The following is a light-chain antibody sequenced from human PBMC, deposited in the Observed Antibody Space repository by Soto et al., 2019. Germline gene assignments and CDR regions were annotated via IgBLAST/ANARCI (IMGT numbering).Light chain of an antibody. V-gene: IGKV3-15*01. J-gene: IGKJ5*01. CDR1: QRVTSN. CDR3: QQYNNWPPT. CDR2: GAS. Sequence: IVMTQSPATPYVSPGERATLSCRARQRVTSNLAWYQQKPCQAPRLLLYGASTRATGIPARFSGSGSGTEFTLTISSLQSEDFAVYYCQQYNNWPPTFGQGTRLEIK.